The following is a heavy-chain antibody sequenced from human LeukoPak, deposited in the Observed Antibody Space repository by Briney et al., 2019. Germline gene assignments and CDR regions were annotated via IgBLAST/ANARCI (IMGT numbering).Heavy chain of an antibody. CDR2: FDPEDGET. J-gene: IGHJ3*02. V-gene: IGHV1-24*01. D-gene: IGHD1-26*01. CDR3: ARDRIVGPTDAFDI. CDR1: GYTLTELS. Sequence: ASVKVSCKVSGYTLTELSMHWVRQAPGKGLEWMGGFDPEDGETIYAQKFQGRVTMTRNTSISTAYMELSSLRSEDTAVYYCARDRIVGPTDAFDIWGQGTMVTVSS.